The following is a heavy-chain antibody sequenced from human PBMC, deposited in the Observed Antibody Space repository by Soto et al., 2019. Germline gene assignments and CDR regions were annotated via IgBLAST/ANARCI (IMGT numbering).Heavy chain of an antibody. CDR1: GGTFSSYA. J-gene: IGHJ3*02. D-gene: IGHD3-22*01. Sequence: SVKVSCKASGGTFSSYAISWVRQAPGQGLEWMGGIIPIFGTANYAQKFQGRVTITADKSTSTAYMELSSLRSEDTAVYYCARVPHYYDSSGYYYAGPFDIWGQGTMVTVSS. V-gene: IGHV1-69*06. CDR2: IIPIFGTA. CDR3: ARVPHYYDSSGYYYAGPFDI.